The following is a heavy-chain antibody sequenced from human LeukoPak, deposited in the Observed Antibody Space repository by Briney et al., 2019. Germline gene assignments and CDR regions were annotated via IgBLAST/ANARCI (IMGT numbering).Heavy chain of an antibody. J-gene: IGHJ6*02. CDR1: GFTFSDYY. CDR3: ARDSDNDYGDYVGHYYYGMDV. CDR2: ISRSGSTI. D-gene: IGHD4-17*01. Sequence: RESLRLSCAASGFTFSDYYMSWIRQAPGKGLEWVSYISRSGSTIYYADSVKGRFTISRDNAKNSLYLQMNSLRAEDTAVYYCARDSDNDYGDYVGHYYYGMDVWGQGTTVTVSS. V-gene: IGHV3-11*01.